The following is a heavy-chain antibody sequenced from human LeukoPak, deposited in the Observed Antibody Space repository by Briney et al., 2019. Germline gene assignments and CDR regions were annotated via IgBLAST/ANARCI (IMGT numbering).Heavy chain of an antibody. CDR2: IVVGSGNT. Sequence: ASVKVSCKASGFTFTSSAVQWVRQARGQRLEWIGWIVVGSGNTNYAQKFQERVTITRDMSTSTAYMEPSSLRSEDTAVYYCAALARPYSSSWYYFDYWGQGTLVTVSS. V-gene: IGHV1-58*01. CDR3: AALARPYSSSWYYFDY. D-gene: IGHD6-13*01. CDR1: GFTFTSSA. J-gene: IGHJ4*02.